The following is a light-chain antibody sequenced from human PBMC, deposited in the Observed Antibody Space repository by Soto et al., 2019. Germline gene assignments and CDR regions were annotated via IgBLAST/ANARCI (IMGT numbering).Light chain of an antibody. J-gene: IGLJ1*01. CDR1: SSNIGNNA. Sequence: QSVLTQPPSVSEAPRQRVTISCSGSSSNIGNNAVNWYQQLPGQAPKIVIYYDNLLTSGVSDRFSGSKSGLSASLAISDLQSDDEADYYCAAWDDSLNAYVFGPGTKLTVL. CDR3: AAWDDSLNAYV. CDR2: YDN. V-gene: IGLV1-36*01.